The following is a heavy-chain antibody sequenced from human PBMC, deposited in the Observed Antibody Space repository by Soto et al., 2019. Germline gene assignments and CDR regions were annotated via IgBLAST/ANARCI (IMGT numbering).Heavy chain of an antibody. CDR3: ARDGRYDYIWGSYRYATDAFDI. D-gene: IGHD3-16*02. V-gene: IGHV3-7*01. Sequence: GGSLRLSCAASGFTFSSYWMSWVRQAPGKGLEWVANIKQDGSEKYYVDSVKGRFTISRDNAKNSLYLQMNSLRAEDTAVYYCARDGRYDYIWGSYRYATDAFDIWGQGTMVTVSS. CDR1: GFTFSSYW. CDR2: IKQDGSEK. J-gene: IGHJ3*02.